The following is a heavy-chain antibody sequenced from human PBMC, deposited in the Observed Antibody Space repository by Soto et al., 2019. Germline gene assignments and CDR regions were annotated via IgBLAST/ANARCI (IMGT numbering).Heavy chain of an antibody. V-gene: IGHV3-53*01. CDR2: IYSGGST. Sequence: ESGGGLIQPGGSLRLSCAASGFTVSSNYMSWVRQAPGKGLEWVSVIYSGGSTYYADSVKGRFTISRDNSKNTLYLQMNSLRAEDTAVYYCQAVSSSADRFDYWGQGTLVTVSS. D-gene: IGHD6-6*01. CDR1: GFTVSSNY. CDR3: QAVSSSADRFDY. J-gene: IGHJ4*02.